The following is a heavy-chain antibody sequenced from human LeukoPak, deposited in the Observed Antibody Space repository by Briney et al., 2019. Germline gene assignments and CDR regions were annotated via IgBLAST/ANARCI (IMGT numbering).Heavy chain of an antibody. CDR1: GHTLIELS. CDR2: FEPADGET. J-gene: IGHJ6*02. CDR3: AIRGNYDSLTGYYVFRDHFGLDV. Sequence: ASAKVSCKVSGHTLIELSMHWIRQPPGRGLEWVGSFEPADGETIYAQKFQGRVTLTEDTSTDTAYMELNSLRSEDTAVYYCAIRGNYDSLTGYYVFRDHFGLDVWGQGTTVIVSS. V-gene: IGHV1-24*01. D-gene: IGHD3-9*01.